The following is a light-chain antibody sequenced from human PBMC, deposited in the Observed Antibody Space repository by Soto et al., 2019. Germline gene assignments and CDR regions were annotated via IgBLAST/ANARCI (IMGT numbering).Light chain of an antibody. V-gene: IGKV1-39*01. CDR1: QTINKW. J-gene: IGKJ1*01. Sequence: DIQMTQSPSTLSASVGDRVTITCRASQTINKWLAWYQQKPGKAPKLLIHAASTLQSGVPSRFSGSGSGTDFTLTISSLQPEDFAIYSCHQSHRDPWTFGQGTKVDI. CDR2: AAS. CDR3: HQSHRDPWT.